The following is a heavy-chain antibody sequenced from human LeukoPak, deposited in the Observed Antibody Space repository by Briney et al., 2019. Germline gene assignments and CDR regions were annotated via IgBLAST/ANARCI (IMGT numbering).Heavy chain of an antibody. Sequence: GGSLRLSCAASGFTFGSYGMHWVRQAPGKGLEWVAFIRYDGSNKYYADSVKGRFTISRDNSKNTLYLQMNSLRAEDTAVYYCAKTRTGTTDLFDYWGQGTLVTVSS. CDR3: AKTRTGTTDLFDY. D-gene: IGHD1-1*01. CDR1: GFTFGSYG. CDR2: IRYDGSNK. J-gene: IGHJ4*02. V-gene: IGHV3-30*02.